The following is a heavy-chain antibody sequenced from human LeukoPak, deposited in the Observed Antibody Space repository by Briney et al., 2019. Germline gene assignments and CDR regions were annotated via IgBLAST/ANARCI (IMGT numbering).Heavy chain of an antibody. V-gene: IGHV4-34*01. D-gene: IGHD3-10*01. CDR1: GGSFSGYY. J-gene: IGHJ5*02. Sequence: SETLSLTCAVYGGSFSGYYWSWIRQPPGKGLEWIGEINHSGSTNYNPSLKSRVTISVDTSKNQFSLKLSSVTAADTAVYYCARPRFYYGSGSNNWFDPWGQGTLVTVSS. CDR3: ARPRFYYGSGSNNWFDP. CDR2: INHSGST.